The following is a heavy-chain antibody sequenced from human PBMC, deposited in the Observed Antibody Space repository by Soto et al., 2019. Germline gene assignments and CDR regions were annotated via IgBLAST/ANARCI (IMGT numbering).Heavy chain of an antibody. Sequence: PSETLSLTCAVYGGSFSGYYWSWIRQPPGKGLEWIGEINHSGSTNYNPSLKSRVTISVDTSKNQFSLKLSSVTAADTAVYYCARISRRAFDIWGQGTMVTVSS. D-gene: IGHD3-3*02. CDR2: INHSGST. J-gene: IGHJ3*02. V-gene: IGHV4-34*01. CDR3: ARISRRAFDI. CDR1: GGSFSGYY.